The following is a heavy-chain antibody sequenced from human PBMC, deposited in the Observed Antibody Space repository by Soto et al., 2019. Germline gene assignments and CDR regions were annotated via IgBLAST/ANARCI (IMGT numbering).Heavy chain of an antibody. J-gene: IGHJ4*02. CDR1: GYTFTGYY. CDR2: INPNSGGT. V-gene: IGHV1-2*02. Sequence: WASVKVSCRASGYTFTGYYMHWVRQAPGQGLEWMGWINPNSGGTNYAQKFQGRVTMTRDTSISTAYMELSRLRSDDTAVYYCARTFWSGYFHFDYWGQGTLVTVSS. D-gene: IGHD3-3*01. CDR3: ARTFWSGYFHFDY.